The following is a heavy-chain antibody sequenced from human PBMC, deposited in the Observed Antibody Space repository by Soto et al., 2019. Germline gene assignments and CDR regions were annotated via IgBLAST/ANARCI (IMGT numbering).Heavy chain of an antibody. D-gene: IGHD3-10*01. CDR3: AKRPTSTGFGDPFDI. CDR2: ISSSGGNT. J-gene: IGHJ3*02. Sequence: PGGSLRLSCAASGFTFSTYAMSWVRQAPGKGLEWVSTISSSGGNTYYTDSVKGRFTISRDNSKNTLYLQMNSLRAEDTAIYYRAKRPTSTGFGDPFDIWGQGTMVTVSS. V-gene: IGHV3-23*01. CDR1: GFTFSTYA.